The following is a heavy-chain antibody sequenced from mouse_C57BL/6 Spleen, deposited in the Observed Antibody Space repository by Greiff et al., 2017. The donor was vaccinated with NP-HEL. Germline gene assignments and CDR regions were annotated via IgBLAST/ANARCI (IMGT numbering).Heavy chain of an antibody. V-gene: IGHV7-3*01. D-gene: IGHD3-2*02. CDR1: GFTFTDYY. CDR2: IRNKANGYTT. CDR3: ASQDSSGYYYYAMDY. J-gene: IGHJ4*01. Sequence: EVKLMESGGGLVQPGGSLSLSCAASGFTFTDYYMSWVRQPPGKALEWLGFIRNKANGYTTEYSASVKGRFTISRDNSQSILYLQMNALRAEDSATYYCASQDSSGYYYYAMDYWGQGTSVTVSS.